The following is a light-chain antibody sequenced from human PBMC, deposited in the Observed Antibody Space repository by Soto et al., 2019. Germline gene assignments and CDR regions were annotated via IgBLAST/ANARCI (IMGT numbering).Light chain of an antibody. V-gene: IGLV2-11*01. CDR2: DVG. CDR1: SSDVGGYNY. Sequence: QSVLTQPRSVSGSPGQSVTISCTGTSSDVGGYNYVSWYQQHPGKAPKLMIYDVGKRPSGVPDRFSGSKSGNTASLTISGLQAEDEADYYCCSYAGSYTVFGGGTKVTVL. J-gene: IGLJ2*01. CDR3: CSYAGSYTV.